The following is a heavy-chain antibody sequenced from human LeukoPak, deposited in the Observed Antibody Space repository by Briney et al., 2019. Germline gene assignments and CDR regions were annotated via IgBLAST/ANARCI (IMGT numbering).Heavy chain of an antibody. CDR3: PSLWVGELVLEY. J-gene: IGHJ4*02. CDR1: GFTFSSYA. D-gene: IGHD3-10*01. V-gene: IGHV3-30*04. Sequence: GGSLRLSCAASGFTFSSYAMHWVRQAPGKGLEWVAVISYDGSNKYYADSVKGRFTISRDNSKNTLYLQMNSVRAEDTAVYYCPSLWVGELVLEYWGKGALVTV. CDR2: ISYDGSNK.